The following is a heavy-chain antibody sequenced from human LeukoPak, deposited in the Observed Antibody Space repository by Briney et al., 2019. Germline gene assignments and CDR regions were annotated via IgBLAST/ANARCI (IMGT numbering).Heavy chain of an antibody. CDR1: RYPFTSYA. V-gene: IGHV1-3*01. J-gene: IGHJ4*02. CDR3: ARVDGSGPNAPNDC. D-gene: IGHD3-10*01. Sequence: WASVKVSCKASRYPFTSYAMHWVRQAPGQRLEWMGWIHVGNGNTEYSQKSQGRVTITRDTPATTTYMELSSLRSEDTAVYYCARVDGSGPNAPNDCWGQGSLVTVPS. CDR2: IHVGNGNT.